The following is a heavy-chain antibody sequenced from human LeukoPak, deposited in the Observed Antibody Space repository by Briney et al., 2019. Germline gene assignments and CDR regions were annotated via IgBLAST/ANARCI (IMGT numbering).Heavy chain of an antibody. J-gene: IGHJ3*01. CDR3: ARGGIAAAADN. Sequence: GGSLRLSCAASGFTFSSYSMNWVRQAPGKGLEWVSSISSSSSYIYYPDSVKGRFTISRDNAKNSLYLQMNSLRAEDTAVYYCARGGIAAAADNWGQGTMVTVSS. CDR2: ISSSSSYI. D-gene: IGHD6-13*01. CDR1: GFTFSSYS. V-gene: IGHV3-21*01.